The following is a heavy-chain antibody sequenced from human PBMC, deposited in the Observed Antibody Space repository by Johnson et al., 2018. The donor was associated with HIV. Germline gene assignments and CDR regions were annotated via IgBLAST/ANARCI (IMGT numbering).Heavy chain of an antibody. V-gene: IGHV3-30*04. CDR1: GFSLGAYA. J-gene: IGHJ3*02. Sequence: VQLVESGGGVVQPGRSLRLSCVASGFSLGAYAIHWVRQAPGKGLEWVALISYDGPDKFYATSVKGRFTVSRDNAKNTLYLHMNSLRAEDTAVYYCARSPGPNACLFDIWGQGTMVTVSS. D-gene: IGHD5/OR15-5a*01. CDR3: ARSPGPNACLFDI. CDR2: ISYDGPDK.